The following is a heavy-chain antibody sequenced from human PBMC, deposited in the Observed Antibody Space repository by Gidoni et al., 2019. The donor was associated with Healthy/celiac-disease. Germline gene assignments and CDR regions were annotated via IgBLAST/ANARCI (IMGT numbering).Heavy chain of an antibody. CDR1: GFTFDDSG. V-gene: IGHV3-20*04. Sequence: EVQLVESGGGLVRPGGSLRLSCAASGFTFDDSGMSWVRLAPGKGLEWVSGNNWNGGSTGYADSVKGRFTISRDNAKNSLYLQMNSLRAEDTALYYCARDGMVRGVTHYYYYMDVWGKGTTVTVSS. CDR3: ARDGMVRGVTHYYYYMDV. D-gene: IGHD3-10*01. CDR2: NNWNGGST. J-gene: IGHJ6*03.